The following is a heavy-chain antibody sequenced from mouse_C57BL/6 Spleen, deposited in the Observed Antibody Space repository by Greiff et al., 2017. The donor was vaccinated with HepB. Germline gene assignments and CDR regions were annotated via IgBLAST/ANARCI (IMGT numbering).Heavy chain of an antibody. J-gene: IGHJ3*01. Sequence: QVQLQQPGAELVMPGASVKLSCKASGYTFTSYWMHWVKQRPGQGLEWIGDIDPSDSYTNYNQKFKGKSTLTVDKSSSTAYMQLSSLTSEDSAVYYCARGRPAFAYWGQGTLVTVSA. CDR1: GYTFTSYW. CDR2: IDPSDSYT. CDR3: ARGRPAFAY. V-gene: IGHV1-69*01.